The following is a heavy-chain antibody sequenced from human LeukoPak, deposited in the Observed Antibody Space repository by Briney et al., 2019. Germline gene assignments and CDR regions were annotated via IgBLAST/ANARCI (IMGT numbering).Heavy chain of an antibody. CDR2: IRGTGGST. Sequence: GGSLRLSCAASGFTFSSYAMNWVRQAPGKGLEWVSTIRGTGGSTYYADSVTGWFTISRDNSKKTLFLQMNSLRAEDTAVYYCAKEGRYFYGLDVWGQGTTVTVSS. CDR1: GFTFSSYA. J-gene: IGHJ6*02. CDR3: AKEGRYFYGLDV. V-gene: IGHV3-23*01. D-gene: IGHD2-15*01.